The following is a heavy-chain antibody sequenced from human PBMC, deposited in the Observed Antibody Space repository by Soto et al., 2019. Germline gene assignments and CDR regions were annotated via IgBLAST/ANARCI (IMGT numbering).Heavy chain of an antibody. D-gene: IGHD3-3*01. CDR1: GFTFSSYA. Sequence: GGSLRLSCSASGFTFSSYAMHWVRQAPGKGLEYVSAISSNGGSTYYADSVKGRFTISRDNSKNNLYLQMSSLRAEDTAVYYCVKHDFWSGPDYWGQGTLVTVSS. V-gene: IGHV3-64D*08. CDR2: ISSNGGST. J-gene: IGHJ4*02. CDR3: VKHDFWSGPDY.